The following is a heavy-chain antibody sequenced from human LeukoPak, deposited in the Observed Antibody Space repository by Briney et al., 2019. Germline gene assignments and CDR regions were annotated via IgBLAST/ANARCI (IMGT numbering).Heavy chain of an antibody. D-gene: IGHD4-23*01. CDR3: ATLTGGDDAFDI. CDR2: IYTSGST. CDR1: GGSISSYY. Sequence: SETLSLTCTVSGGSISSYYWSWIRQPAGKGLEWIGRIYTSGSTNYNPSLKSRVTISVLTSKNRFSLKLSSVTAADTAVYYCATLTGGDDAFDIWGQGTMVTVSS. V-gene: IGHV4-4*07. J-gene: IGHJ3*02.